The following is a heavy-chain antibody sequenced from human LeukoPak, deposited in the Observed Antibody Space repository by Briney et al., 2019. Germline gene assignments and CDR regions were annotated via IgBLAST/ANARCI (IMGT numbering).Heavy chain of an antibody. CDR3: ARAVRRLVLVGYYYYYMDV. CDR1: GYTFTSYD. CDR2: MNPNSGNT. V-gene: IGHV1-8*01. Sequence: GASVKVSCKASGYTFTSYDINWVRQATGQGLEWMGWMNPNSGNTGYAQKFQGRVTMTRNTTISTAYMELSSLRSEDTAVYYCARAVRRLVLVGYYYYYMDVWGKGTTVTVSS. D-gene: IGHD6-19*01. J-gene: IGHJ6*03.